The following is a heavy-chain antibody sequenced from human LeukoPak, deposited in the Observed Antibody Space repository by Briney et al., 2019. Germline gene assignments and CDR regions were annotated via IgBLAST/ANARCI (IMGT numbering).Heavy chain of an antibody. CDR1: GGSISSGSYY. CDR3: ARGRRYAGNWSDP. V-gene: IGHV4-61*02. Sequence: SETLSLTCTVSGGSISSGSYYWSWIRQPAGKGLEWIGRIYTSGSANYNPSLKSRVTMSVDTSKSQFSLKLSSVTAADTAVYYCARGRRYAGNWSDPWGQGTLVTVSS. D-gene: IGHD5-18*01. J-gene: IGHJ5*02. CDR2: IYTSGSA.